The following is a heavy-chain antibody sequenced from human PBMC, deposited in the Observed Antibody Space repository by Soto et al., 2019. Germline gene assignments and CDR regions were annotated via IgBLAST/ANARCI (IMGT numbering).Heavy chain of an antibody. V-gene: IGHV3-48*03. Sequence: GGSLRLSCAASGFTFSSYEMNWVRQAPGKGLEWVSYISSSGSTIYYADSVKGRFTISRDNAKNSLYLQMNSLRAEDTAVYYCARDHKGGYYYYGMEVWGQGTTVTV. J-gene: IGHJ6*02. CDR2: ISSSGSTI. CDR1: GFTFSSYE. CDR3: ARDHKGGYYYYGMEV.